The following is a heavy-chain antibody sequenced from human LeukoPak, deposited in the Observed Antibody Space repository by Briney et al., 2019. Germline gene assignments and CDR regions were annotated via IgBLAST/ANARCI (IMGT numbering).Heavy chain of an antibody. CDR1: GFTFDIYG. CDR2: ITGSGGTT. V-gene: IGHV3-23*01. CDR3: ARGGGVMDC. D-gene: IGHD3-16*01. J-gene: IGHJ4*02. Sequence: QPGGSLRLSCAASGFTFDIYGMSWVRQAPGKGLEWVSTITGSGGTTYFADSVKGRFIISRDNSKNTLYLQMNSLRVEDTAVYYCARGGGVMDCWGQGTLVTVSS.